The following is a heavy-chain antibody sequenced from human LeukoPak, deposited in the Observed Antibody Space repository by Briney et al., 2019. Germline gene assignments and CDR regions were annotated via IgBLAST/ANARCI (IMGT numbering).Heavy chain of an antibody. CDR1: GGSLSSYY. V-gene: IGHV4-59*01. D-gene: IGHD2-8*01. CDR2: IYYSGST. Sequence: SETLSLTCTVSGGSLSSYYWSWIRQPPGKGLDWIGYIYYSGSTNYNPSLKSRVTISVDTSKNQFSLKLSSVTAADTAVYYCARDNGRDDAFDIWGQGTMVTVSS. J-gene: IGHJ3*02. CDR3: ARDNGRDDAFDI.